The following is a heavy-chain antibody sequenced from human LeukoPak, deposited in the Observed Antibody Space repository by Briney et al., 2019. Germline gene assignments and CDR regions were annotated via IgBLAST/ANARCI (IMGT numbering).Heavy chain of an antibody. CDR3: ARFEWGVTFGGVIATSFDY. CDR1: GYTFTSYG. D-gene: IGHD3-16*02. Sequence: GASVKVSCKASGYTFTSYGISWVRQAPGQGLEWMGWISAYNGNTNYAQKLQGRVTMTTDTSTSTAYMELRSLRSDDTAVYYCARFEWGVTFGGVIATSFDYWGQGTLVTVSS. J-gene: IGHJ4*02. V-gene: IGHV1-18*01. CDR2: ISAYNGNT.